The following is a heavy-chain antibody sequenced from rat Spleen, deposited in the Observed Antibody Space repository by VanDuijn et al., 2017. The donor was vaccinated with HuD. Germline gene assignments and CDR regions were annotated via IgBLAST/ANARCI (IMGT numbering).Heavy chain of an antibody. D-gene: IGHD4-3*01. Sequence: EVQLVESGGGLVQPGRSLKLSCAASGFTFSNYGMTWVRQAPTRGLEWVASIINSGVTYYRDSVKGRFTVSRENAKSTLYFLMDSLRSEDTATYYCVRQDTSGYSNWFAYWGQGTLVTV. J-gene: IGHJ3*01. CDR2: IINSGVT. CDR1: GFTFSNYG. V-gene: IGHV5S13*01. CDR3: VRQDTSGYSNWFAY.